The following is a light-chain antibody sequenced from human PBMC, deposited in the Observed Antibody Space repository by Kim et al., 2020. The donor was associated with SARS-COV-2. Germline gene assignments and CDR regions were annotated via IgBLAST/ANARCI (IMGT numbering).Light chain of an antibody. Sequence: GQRVTISCSGSSSNIGSNTVNGYQQLPGTAPKLRVFSNDQRPSGVPDRFSGSKSGTSASLAISGLQSDDESDYYCAAWDDSLNGWVFGGGTQLTVL. CDR3: AAWDDSLNGWV. V-gene: IGLV1-44*01. CDR2: SND. J-gene: IGLJ3*02. CDR1: SSNIGSNT.